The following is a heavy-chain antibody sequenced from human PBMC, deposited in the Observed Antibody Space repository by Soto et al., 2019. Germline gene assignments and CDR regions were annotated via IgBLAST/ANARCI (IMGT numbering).Heavy chain of an antibody. D-gene: IGHD3-9*01. Sequence: SVKVSCKASGGTFSSYAISWVRQAPGQGLEWMGGIIPIFGTANYAQKFQGRVTITADKSTSTAYMELSSLRSEDTAVYYCARGPNVLRYFDWPGAIREWFDPWGQGTLVTVSS. CDR3: ARGPNVLRYFDWPGAIREWFDP. CDR2: IIPIFGTA. CDR1: GGTFSSYA. J-gene: IGHJ5*02. V-gene: IGHV1-69*06.